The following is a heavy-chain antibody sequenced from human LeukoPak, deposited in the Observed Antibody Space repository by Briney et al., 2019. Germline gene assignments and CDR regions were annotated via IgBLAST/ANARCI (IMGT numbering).Heavy chain of an antibody. CDR3: ARWNYYYGSGSYGSDY. D-gene: IGHD3-10*01. Sequence: TGGSLRLSCAASGFTFSSYWMSWVRQAPGKGLEWVANIKQDGSEKYYVDSVKGRFTISRDNAKNSLYLQMNSLRAEDTAVYYCARWNYYYGSGSYGSDYWGQGTLVTVSS. CDR1: GFTFSSYW. CDR2: IKQDGSEK. J-gene: IGHJ4*02. V-gene: IGHV3-7*01.